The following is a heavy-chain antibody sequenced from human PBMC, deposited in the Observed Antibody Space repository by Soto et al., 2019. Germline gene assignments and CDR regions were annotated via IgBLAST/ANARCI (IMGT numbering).Heavy chain of an antibody. CDR1: GFTFTDHA. J-gene: IGHJ6*02. Sequence: QVQLVESGGGVVQPGRSLRLSCAASGFTFTDHAIHWVRQAPGRGLEWVALISSDGSSKYFADSVKGRFTVSRDNSKNTLSLHMNSLRTEDTVVYYCARQGIGAPKYHYRNLDVWGQGTTVTVSS. D-gene: IGHD5-12*01. CDR2: ISSDGSSK. V-gene: IGHV3-30-3*01. CDR3: ARQGIGAPKYHYRNLDV.